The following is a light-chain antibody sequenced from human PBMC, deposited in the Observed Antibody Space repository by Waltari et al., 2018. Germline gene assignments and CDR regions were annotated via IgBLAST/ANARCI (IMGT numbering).Light chain of an antibody. V-gene: IGKV1-5*03. CDR2: KAT. CDR3: QHYYSYPWT. J-gene: IGKJ1*01. Sequence: DLQMTQSPSPLSASVGDTVTITCRASQSISSWLAWYQQKPGKAPKLLIYKATNLDTGVPSRITGSGSGTEFTLTIRSLQLDDVATYYCQHYYSYPWTFGQGTKVEIK. CDR1: QSISSW.